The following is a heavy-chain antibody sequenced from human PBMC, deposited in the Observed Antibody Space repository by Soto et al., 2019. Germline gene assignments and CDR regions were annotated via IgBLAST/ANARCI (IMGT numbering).Heavy chain of an antibody. J-gene: IGHJ6*02. CDR2: KSYDGSNK. V-gene: IGHV3-30-3*01. CDR3: ARDRLGPNYYYYYGMDV. Sequence: QVQLVESGGGVVQPGRSLRLSCAASGFTFSSYAMHWVRQAPGKGLEWVAVKSYDGSNKYYADSVKGRFTISRDNSKNTLYLQMNSLRAEDTAVYYCARDRLGPNYYYYYGMDVWGQGTTVTVSS. D-gene: IGHD1-26*01. CDR1: GFTFSSYA.